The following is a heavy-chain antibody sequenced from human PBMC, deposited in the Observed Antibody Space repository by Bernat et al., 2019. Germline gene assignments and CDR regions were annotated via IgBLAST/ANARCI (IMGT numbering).Heavy chain of an antibody. V-gene: IGHV3-23*01. CDR1: GFTFNNYA. CDR2: ISGSGGST. D-gene: IGHD1-1*01. Sequence: EVQLLESGGDLVQPGGSLRLSCAASGFTFNNYAMSWVRQAPGKGLEWVSAISGSGGSTYYADSVKGRFTISRDNSKSTLYLQMNSLRAEDTAVYYCAKIAGGNGWFYFDYWGQGTLVTVSS. J-gene: IGHJ4*02. CDR3: AKIAGGNGWFYFDY.